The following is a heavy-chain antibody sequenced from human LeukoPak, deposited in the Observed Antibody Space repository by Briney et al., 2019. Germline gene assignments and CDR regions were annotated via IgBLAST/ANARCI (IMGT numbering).Heavy chain of an antibody. J-gene: IGHJ4*02. CDR1: GGTFSSYT. V-gene: IGHV1-69*02. CDR3: ARGAYCSGGSCYGHFDY. Sequence: ASVKVSCKASGGTFSSYTISWVRQAPGQGLEWMGRIVPILGIANYAQKFQGRVTITADKSTSTAYMELSSLRSEDTAVYYCARGAYCSGGSCYGHFDYWGQGTLVTVSS. D-gene: IGHD2-15*01. CDR2: IVPILGIA.